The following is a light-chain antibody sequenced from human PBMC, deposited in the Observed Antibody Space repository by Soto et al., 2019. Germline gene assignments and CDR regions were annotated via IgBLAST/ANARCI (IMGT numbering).Light chain of an antibody. V-gene: IGLV2-14*03. CDR2: DDN. Sequence: QSVLTQPASVSGSPGQSITISCTGTRSDIGAYNFVSWYQQHPGEVPKLMLYDDNVRPSGVSNRFSGSKSGNTASLTISGLQAEDEADYYCTSWTTSTTMIFGGGTKLTVL. CDR3: TSWTTSTTMI. J-gene: IGLJ2*01. CDR1: RSDIGAYNF.